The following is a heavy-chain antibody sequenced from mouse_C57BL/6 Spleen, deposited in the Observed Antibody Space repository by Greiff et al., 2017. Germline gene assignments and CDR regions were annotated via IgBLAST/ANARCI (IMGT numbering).Heavy chain of an antibody. D-gene: IGHD2-4*01. V-gene: IGHV1-76*01. CDR2: IYPGSGNT. CDR1: GYTFTDYY. Sequence: QVHVKQSGAELVRPGASVKLSCKASGYTFTDYYINWVKQRPGQGLEWIARIYPGSGNTYYNEKFKGKATLTAEKSSSTAYMQLSSLTSEDSAVYFCARSDYDYDRYFDVWGTGTTVTVSS. CDR3: ARSDYDYDRYFDV. J-gene: IGHJ1*03.